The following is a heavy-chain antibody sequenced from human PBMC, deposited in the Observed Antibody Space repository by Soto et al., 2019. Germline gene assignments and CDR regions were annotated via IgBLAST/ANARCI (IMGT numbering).Heavy chain of an antibody. V-gene: IGHV3-66*01. Sequence: EVQLVESGGGLVQPGGSLRLSCVASGFTVTDIYMNWVRQAPGKGLEWVSVIYKDFPDYADFVRGRFSVSTDTSKNALYLQLDNLRAEDMAVYYWAREPRYCSGGSCSIMGDAFDIWGQGAMVTVSS. D-gene: IGHD2-15*01. CDR2: IYKDFP. J-gene: IGHJ3*02. CDR1: GFTVTDIY. CDR3: AREPRYCSGGSCSIMGDAFDI.